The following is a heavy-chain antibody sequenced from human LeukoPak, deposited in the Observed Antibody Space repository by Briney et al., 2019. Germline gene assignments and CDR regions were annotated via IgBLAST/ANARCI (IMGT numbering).Heavy chain of an antibody. V-gene: IGHV3-7*01. CDR2: IKQDGSEE. Sequence: PGGSLRLSCEASGLTFNKYWMTWVRQAPGKGLEWVANIKQDGSEENYADSVKGRFTISRDNAKNSLYLQINSLRAEDTAVYYCARDSYWYPVDYWGQGTLVTVSS. CDR3: ARDSYWYPVDY. J-gene: IGHJ4*02. D-gene: IGHD1-26*01. CDR1: GLTFNKYW.